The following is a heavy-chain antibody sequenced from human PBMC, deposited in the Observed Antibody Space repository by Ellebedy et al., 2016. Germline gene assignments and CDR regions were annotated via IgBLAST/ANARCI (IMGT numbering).Heavy chain of an antibody. Sequence: GESLKISCAASGFTFSSYSMNWVRQAPGKGLEWVSSISSSSSYIYYADSVKGRFTISRDNAKNSLYLQMNSLRAEDTAVYYCARDVSGSAYYYDSSGLPPYYWGQGTLVTVSS. CDR2: ISSSSSYI. CDR1: GFTFSSYS. V-gene: IGHV3-21*01. D-gene: IGHD3-22*01. J-gene: IGHJ4*02. CDR3: ARDVSGSAYYYDSSGLPPYY.